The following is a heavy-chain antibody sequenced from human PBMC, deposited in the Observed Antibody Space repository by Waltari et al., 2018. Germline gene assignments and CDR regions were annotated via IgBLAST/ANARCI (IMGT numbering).Heavy chain of an antibody. Sequence: EVQLVESGGGLVKPGGSLRISCTASGFTFSDASMNWVRQAPGKGLEWVGRIETNADCGTTDSAAFVKGRFTISRDDSKNTVYLQMNSLKSEDTGVYYCITVLRANWFDPWGQGTLVTVSS. CDR1: GFTFSDAS. J-gene: IGHJ5*02. CDR2: IETNADCGTT. D-gene: IGHD3-16*01. CDR3: ITVLRANWFDP. V-gene: IGHV3-15*04.